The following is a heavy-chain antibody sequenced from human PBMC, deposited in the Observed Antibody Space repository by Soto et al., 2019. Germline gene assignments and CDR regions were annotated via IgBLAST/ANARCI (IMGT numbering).Heavy chain of an antibody. CDR1: GGTFSSYA. V-gene: IGHV1-69*13. CDR3: ATVREVVTAIVRGYYGMDV. D-gene: IGHD2-21*02. J-gene: IGHJ6*02. Sequence: SVKVSCKASGGTFSSYAISWVRQAPGQGLEWMGGFIPIFGTANYAQKFQGRVTITADESTSTAYMELSSLRSEDTAVYYCATVREVVTAIVRGYYGMDVWGQGTTVTVSS. CDR2: FIPIFGTA.